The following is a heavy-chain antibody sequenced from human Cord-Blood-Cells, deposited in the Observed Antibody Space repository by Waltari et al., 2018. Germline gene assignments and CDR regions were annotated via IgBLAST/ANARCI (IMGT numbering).Heavy chain of an antibody. CDR3: ANRNFDY. Sequence: QVQLVESGGGVVQPGRSLRLSCAASGFTFSSYAMHWVRQAPGKGWEWVAVISYDGSNKYYADSVKGRFTISRDNSKNTLYLQMNSLRAEDTAVYYCANRNFDYWGQGTLVTVSS. J-gene: IGHJ4*02. V-gene: IGHV3-30-3*01. CDR2: ISYDGSNK. CDR1: GFTFSSYA.